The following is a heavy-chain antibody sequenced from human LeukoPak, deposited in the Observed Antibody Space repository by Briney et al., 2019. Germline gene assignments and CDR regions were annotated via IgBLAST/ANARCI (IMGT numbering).Heavy chain of an antibody. V-gene: IGHV1-46*01. CDR2: INPSGGST. CDR3: AREVGDIVVVPAAMFYWFDP. D-gene: IGHD2-2*01. J-gene: IGHJ5*02. CDR1: GYTFTSYY. Sequence: GASVKVSCKASGYTFTSYYMHWVRQAPGQGLEWMGIINPSGGSTSYAQKFQGRVTMTRDTSTSTVYMELSSLRSEDTGVYYCAREVGDIVVVPAAMFYWFDPWGQGTLVTVSS.